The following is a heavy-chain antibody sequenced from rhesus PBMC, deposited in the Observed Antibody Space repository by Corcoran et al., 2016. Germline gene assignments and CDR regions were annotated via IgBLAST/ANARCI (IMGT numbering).Heavy chain of an antibody. Sequence: EVKVVETGGGLVQPGGSLKLSCAAAGFTFSNYGMSWVRQSPGKGLEWVSTINSGGDGTYYVDSVKGRFTISRDNSKNTLSLQMNSLKTEDAAVYYCAKHGDTYVWAFDYWGQGVLVTVSS. D-gene: IGHD1-38*01. J-gene: IGHJ4*01. CDR1: GFTFSNYG. CDR2: INSGGDGT. V-gene: IGHV3S5*01. CDR3: AKHGDTYVWAFDY.